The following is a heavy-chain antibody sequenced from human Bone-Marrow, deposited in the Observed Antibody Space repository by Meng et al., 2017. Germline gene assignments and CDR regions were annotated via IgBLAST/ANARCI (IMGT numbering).Heavy chain of an antibody. CDR1: GYTFTGYY. CDR2: INPNSGGT. CDR3: ARDSTSAYADS. J-gene: IGHJ4*02. Sequence: QVQLVQSGAEVTKPGASVTVSCKASGYTFTGYYINWVRQAPGQGLEWMGRINPNSGGTNYAQNFQGRVTMTRDTSISTVYMELSRLTSDDTAVYYCARDSTSAYADSWGQGTLVTVSS. V-gene: IGHV1-2*06. D-gene: IGHD5-12*01.